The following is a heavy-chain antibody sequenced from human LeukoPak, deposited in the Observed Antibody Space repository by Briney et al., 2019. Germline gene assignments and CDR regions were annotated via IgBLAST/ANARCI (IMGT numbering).Heavy chain of an antibody. CDR3: ARVLTCSTTSCYHLDY. D-gene: IGHD2-2*01. V-gene: IGHV4-34*01. CDR2: ITHRGST. Sequence: SETLSLTCTVSGGSTNNYYWSWIRQPPGKGLEWIGEITHRGSTSYNPSLKRRVTISRDTSKNQLFLKLSSVTAADTALYYCARVLTCSTTSCYHLDYWGQGTLVTVSS. J-gene: IGHJ4*02. CDR1: GGSTNNYY.